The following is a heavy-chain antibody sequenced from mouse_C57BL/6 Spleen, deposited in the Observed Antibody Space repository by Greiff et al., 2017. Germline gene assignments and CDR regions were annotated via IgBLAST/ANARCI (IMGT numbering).Heavy chain of an antibody. Sequence: EVKLMESGGGLVQPGGSMKLSCVASGFTFSNYWMNWVRQSPEKGLEWVAQIRLKSDNYATHYAESVKGRFTISRDDSKSSVYLQMNNLRAEDTGIYYCTMRGFYAMDYWGQGTSVTVSS. V-gene: IGHV6-3*01. CDR1: GFTFSNYW. J-gene: IGHJ4*01. CDR2: IRLKSDNYAT. CDR3: TMRGFYAMDY.